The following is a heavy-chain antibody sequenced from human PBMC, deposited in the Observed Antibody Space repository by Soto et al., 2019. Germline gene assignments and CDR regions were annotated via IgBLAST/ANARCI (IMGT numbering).Heavy chain of an antibody. D-gene: IGHD6-6*01. Sequence: LRLSCAASGFTFSSYSMNWVRQAPGKGLEWVSSISSSSFSINYADSVKGRFSISRDNAQNSLHLQMNNLRAEDTAVYYCARNESSNIYGTDVWGQGTTVTVSS. CDR3: ARNESSNIYGTDV. CDR1: GFTFSSYS. J-gene: IGHJ6*02. V-gene: IGHV3-21*01. CDR2: ISSSSFSI.